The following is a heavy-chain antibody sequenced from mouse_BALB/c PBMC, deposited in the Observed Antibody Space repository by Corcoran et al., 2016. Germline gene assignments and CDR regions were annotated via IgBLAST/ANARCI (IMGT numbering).Heavy chain of an antibody. J-gene: IGHJ2*01. V-gene: IGHV1-4*02. CDR3: AGYLYYFDY. Sequence: QVQLQQSAAELARPGASVKMSCKASGYTFTSYTMHWVKQRPGQGLEWIGYINPSSGYTEYNQKFKDKTTLTADKSSSTAYMQLSSLTSEDSAVYYCAGYLYYFDYWGQGTTLTVSS. D-gene: IGHD2-2*01. CDR2: INPSSGYT. CDR1: GYTFTSYT.